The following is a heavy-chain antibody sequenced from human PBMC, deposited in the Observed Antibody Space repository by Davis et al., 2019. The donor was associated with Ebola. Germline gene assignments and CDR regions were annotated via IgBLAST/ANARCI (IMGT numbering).Heavy chain of an antibody. CDR3: AREMRGRIADDDAFDI. D-gene: IGHD6-13*01. V-gene: IGHV1-3*01. Sequence: AASVKVSCKASGYTFTSYAMHWVRQAPGQRLEWMGWINAGNGNTKYSQKFQGRVTITADKSTSTAYMELSSLRSEDTAVYYCAREMRGRIADDDAFDIWGQGTMVTVSS. J-gene: IGHJ3*02. CDR1: GYTFTSYA. CDR2: INAGNGNT.